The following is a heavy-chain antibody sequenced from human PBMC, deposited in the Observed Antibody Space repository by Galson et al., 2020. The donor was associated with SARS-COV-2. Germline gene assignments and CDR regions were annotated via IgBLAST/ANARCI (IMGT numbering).Heavy chain of an antibody. CDR3: ARDLRGISSDALDL. CDR1: GFTFSSYS. D-gene: IGHD3-16*01. J-gene: IGHJ3*01. CDR2: VSSSSSYK. V-gene: IGHV3-21*01. Sequence: GGSLRLSCAASGFTFSSYSMNWVRQAPGKGLEWVSSVSSSSSYKYYADSVWGRFTISRDNAENSLYLQMNSLRAEDAAVYYCARDLRGISSDALDLWGQGTMVTVSS.